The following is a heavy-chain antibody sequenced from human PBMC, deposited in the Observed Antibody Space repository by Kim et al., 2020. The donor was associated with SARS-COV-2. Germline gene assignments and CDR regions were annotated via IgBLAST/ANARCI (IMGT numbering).Heavy chain of an antibody. CDR3: ARRGKTFGGKGWFDP. V-gene: IGHV3-21*01. CDR2: ISSSSSYI. CDR1: GFTFSSYS. Sequence: GGSLRLSCAASGFTFSSYSMNWVRQAPGKGLEWVSSISSSSSYIYYADSVKGRFTISRDNAKNSLYLQMNSLRAEDTAVYYCARRGKTFGGKGWFDPWGQGTLVTVSS. D-gene: IGHD3-16*01. J-gene: IGHJ5*02.